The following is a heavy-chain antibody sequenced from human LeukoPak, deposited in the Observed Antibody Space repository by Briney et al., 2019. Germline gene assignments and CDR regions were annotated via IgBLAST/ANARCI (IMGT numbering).Heavy chain of an antibody. D-gene: IGHD3-10*01. CDR1: GFTFSSYV. J-gene: IGHJ4*02. Sequence: GGSLRLSCAASGFTFSSYVITWVRQAPGKGLQWVSSISSSGNSVFYADSVKGRFTISRDNVKNSLYLQMNSLRAEDTAVYYCAKVPEVLWFGELRFDYWGQGTLVTVSS. V-gene: IGHV3-23*01. CDR3: AKVPEVLWFGELRFDY. CDR2: ISSSGNSV.